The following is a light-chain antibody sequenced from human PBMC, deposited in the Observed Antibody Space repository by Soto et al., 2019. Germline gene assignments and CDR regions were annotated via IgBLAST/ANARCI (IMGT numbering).Light chain of an antibody. J-gene: IGKJ3*01. V-gene: IGKV3-15*01. Sequence: EILMTQSPATLSVSPGERATLSCRASQSISSNLVWYQQKPGQAPRLLIYGASTRATCIPDRFSGSGSGTEFTLTISSLQSEDFAFYYCLQYNNWPPLFTFGPGTKVDFK. CDR1: QSISSN. CDR3: LQYNNWPPLFT. CDR2: GAS.